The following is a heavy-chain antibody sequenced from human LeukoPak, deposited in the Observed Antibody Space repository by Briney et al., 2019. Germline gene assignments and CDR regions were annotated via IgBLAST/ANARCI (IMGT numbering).Heavy chain of an antibody. CDR2: ISGSGGST. V-gene: IGHV3-23*01. Sequence: GGSLRLSCAASGFTFSSYAMSWVRQAPGKGLEWVSAISGSGGSTYYADSVKGRFTISRDNSRNTLYLQMNSLRAEDTAVYYCAKIGISSGWYGEDAFDIWGQGTMVTVSS. J-gene: IGHJ3*02. CDR1: GFTFSSYA. CDR3: AKIGISSGWYGEDAFDI. D-gene: IGHD6-19*01.